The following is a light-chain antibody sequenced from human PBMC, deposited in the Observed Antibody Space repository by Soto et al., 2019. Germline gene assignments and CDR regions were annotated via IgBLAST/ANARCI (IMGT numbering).Light chain of an antibody. CDR3: SSYAGTNNYV. CDR2: EVS. Sequence: QSVLTQPPSASGSPGQSVTISCTGTSSDVGAYHYVSWYQQHPGKAPTLIIYEVSQWPSGVPDRFSGSKSGNTASLTVSGLQADDEADYYCSSYAGTNNYVFGTGTKLTVL. V-gene: IGLV2-8*01. J-gene: IGLJ1*01. CDR1: SSDVGAYHY.